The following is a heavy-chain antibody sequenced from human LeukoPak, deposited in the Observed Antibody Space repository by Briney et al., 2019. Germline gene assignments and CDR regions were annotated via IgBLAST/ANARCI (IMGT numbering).Heavy chain of an antibody. Sequence: GGSLRLSCAASGFTLSSYGMHWVRQAPGKGLEWVAVIWYDGSNKYYADSVKGRFTISRDNSKNTLYLQMNSLRAEDTAVYYCARAATGFEFDYWGQGTLVTVSS. CDR3: ARAATGFEFDY. J-gene: IGHJ4*02. CDR2: IWYDGSNK. CDR1: GFTLSSYG. D-gene: IGHD3-10*01. V-gene: IGHV3-33*01.